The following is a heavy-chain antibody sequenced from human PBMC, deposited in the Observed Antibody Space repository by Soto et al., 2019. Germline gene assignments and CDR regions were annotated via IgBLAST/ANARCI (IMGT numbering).Heavy chain of an antibody. CDR1: GFTFSSYW. CDR2: IKQDGSEK. J-gene: IGHJ4*02. Sequence: EVQLVESGGGLVQPGGSLRLSCAASGFTFSSYWMSWVRQAPGKGLEWVANIKQDGSEKYYVDSVKGRFTISRDNAKNSLYLQMNSLRAEDTAVYYCAREDTGYSSGWTQYYFDYWGQGTLVTVSS. D-gene: IGHD6-19*01. CDR3: AREDTGYSSGWTQYYFDY. V-gene: IGHV3-7*01.